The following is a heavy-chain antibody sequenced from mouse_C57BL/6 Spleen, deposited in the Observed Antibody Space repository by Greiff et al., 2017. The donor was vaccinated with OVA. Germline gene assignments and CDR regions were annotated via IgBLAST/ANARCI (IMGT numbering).Heavy chain of an antibody. Sequence: QVQLQQPGAELVKPGASVKMSCKASGYTITSYWITWVKQRPGHGLEWIGDIYPGSGSTNYNEKFKSKATLTVDTSSSTAYMQLSSLTSEDAAVYYCARSGNGNPFAYWGQGTLVTVSA. D-gene: IGHD2-1*01. V-gene: IGHV1-55*01. CDR2: IYPGSGST. J-gene: IGHJ3*01. CDR1: GYTITSYW. CDR3: ARSGNGNPFAY.